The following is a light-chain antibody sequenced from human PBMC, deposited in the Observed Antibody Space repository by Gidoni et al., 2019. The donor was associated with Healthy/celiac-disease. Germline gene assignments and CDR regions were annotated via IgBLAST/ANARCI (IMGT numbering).Light chain of an antibody. J-gene: IGKJ5*01. CDR1: QDISNY. CDR3: QQYDNLPSIT. V-gene: IGKV1-33*01. Sequence: DIQMTQSPSSLSASVGDRVTITYQASQDISNYLNWYQQKPGKAPKLLIYDASNLETGVPSRFSGSGSGTDFTFTISSLQPEDIATYDCQQYDNLPSITFGQGTRLEIK. CDR2: DAS.